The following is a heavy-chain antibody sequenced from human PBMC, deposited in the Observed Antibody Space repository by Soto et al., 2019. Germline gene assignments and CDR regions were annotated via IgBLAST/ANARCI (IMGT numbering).Heavy chain of an antibody. CDR3: VRDGTKTLRDWFDP. Sequence: PSETLSLTCTVSGASISGLYWSWSRKSAGKGLEWIGRIYATGTTDYNPSLKSRVMMSVDTSKKQFSLKLRSVTAADTAVYYCVRDGTKTLRDWFDPWGQGISVTVSS. V-gene: IGHV4-4*07. D-gene: IGHD1-1*01. J-gene: IGHJ5*02. CDR2: IYATGTT. CDR1: GASISGLY.